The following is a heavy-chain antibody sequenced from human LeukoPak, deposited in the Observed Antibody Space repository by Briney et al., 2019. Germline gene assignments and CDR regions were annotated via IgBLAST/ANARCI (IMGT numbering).Heavy chain of an antibody. J-gene: IGHJ4*02. D-gene: IGHD3-22*01. V-gene: IGHV3-23*01. CDR1: GFTFSSSA. CDR2: ISASGGST. CDR3: ARDQGYDSSGPDY. Sequence: GGSLRLSCAASGFTFSSSAMSWVRQVPGKGLEWVSGISASGGSTYYADSVRGRFTISRDNSKNTLYLQMNSLRAEDTAVYYCARDQGYDSSGPDYWGQGTLVTVSS.